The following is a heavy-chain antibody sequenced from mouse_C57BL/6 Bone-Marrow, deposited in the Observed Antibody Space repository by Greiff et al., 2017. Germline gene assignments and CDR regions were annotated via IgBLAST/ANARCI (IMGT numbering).Heavy chain of an antibody. V-gene: IGHV1-82*01. D-gene: IGHD1-1*01. CDR1: GYAFSSSW. CDR3: ARGTITTVVATDFDY. J-gene: IGHJ2*01. CDR2: IYPGDGDT. Sequence: QVQLKESGPELVKPGASVKISCKASGYAFSSSWMNWVKQRPGKGLEWIGRIYPGDGDTNYNGKFKGKATLTADKSSSTAYMQLSSLTSEDSAVYFCARGTITTVVATDFDYWGQGTTLTVSS.